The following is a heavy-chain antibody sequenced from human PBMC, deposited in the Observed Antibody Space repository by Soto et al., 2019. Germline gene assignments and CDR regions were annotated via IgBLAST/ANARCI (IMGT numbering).Heavy chain of an antibody. CDR1: GFSFASFA. V-gene: IGHV3-23*01. J-gene: IGHJ4*02. CDR3: AKWTYLDF. Sequence: HPGGSLRLSCTTSGFSFASFALTWVRQAPGQGLEWVATIVGSDAKTHYADSVKGRFSISRDTSRNTVYLQTNNLRADDTAIYYCAKWTYLDFWGQGTRVTVSS. CDR2: IVGSDAKT. D-gene: IGHD5-12*01.